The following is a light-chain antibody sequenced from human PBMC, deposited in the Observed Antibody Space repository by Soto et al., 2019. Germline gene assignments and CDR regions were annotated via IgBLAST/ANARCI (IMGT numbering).Light chain of an antibody. Sequence: DIQMTQSPSSLSASVGDRVTITCQASRDIRKYLHWYQQKPGKAPKLLIYDASNLETGVTSRFSGSGSGTEFPFTISRLQSEDVATYYCQQYHTLVSFGGGTKVEIQ. V-gene: IGKV1-33*01. CDR2: DAS. J-gene: IGKJ4*01. CDR1: RDIRKY. CDR3: QQYHTLVS.